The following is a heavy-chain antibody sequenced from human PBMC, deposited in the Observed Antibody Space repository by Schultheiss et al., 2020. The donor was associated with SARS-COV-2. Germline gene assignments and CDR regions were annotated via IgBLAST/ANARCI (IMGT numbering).Heavy chain of an antibody. CDR3: ATIAAAGNYGMDV. CDR2: ISSSGSTI. Sequence: GGSLRLSCAASGFTFSSYSMNWVRQAPGKGLEWVSYISSSGSTIYYADSVKGRFTISRDNAKNSLYLQMNSLRAEDTAVYYCATIAAAGNYGMDVWGQGTTVTVSS. J-gene: IGHJ6*02. CDR1: GFTFSSYS. D-gene: IGHD6-13*01. V-gene: IGHV3-48*04.